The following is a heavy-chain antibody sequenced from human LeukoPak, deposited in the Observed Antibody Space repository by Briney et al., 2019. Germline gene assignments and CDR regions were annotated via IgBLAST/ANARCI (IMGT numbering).Heavy chain of an antibody. CDR1: GYTFTSYY. CDR2: INPSGGST. V-gene: IGHV1-46*01. Sequence: ASVKVSCKASGYTFTSYYTHWVRQAPGQGLGWMGIINPSGGSTSYAQKFQGRVTMTRDTSTSTVYMELSSLRSEDTAVYYCAREEPSIAAAGIPGLWGQGTLVTVSS. CDR3: AREEPSIAAAGIPGL. J-gene: IGHJ1*01. D-gene: IGHD6-13*01.